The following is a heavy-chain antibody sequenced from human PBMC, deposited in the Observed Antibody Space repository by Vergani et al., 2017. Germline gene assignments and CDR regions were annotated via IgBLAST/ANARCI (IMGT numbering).Heavy chain of an antibody. J-gene: IGHJ4*02. V-gene: IGHV1-2*02. CDR2: INPNSGRT. D-gene: IGHD1-7*01. CDR1: GYSFTGYY. Sequence: QVQLVQSGAEVKNPGASVKVSCKASGYSFTGYYIHWVRQAPGQGLEWMGWINPNSGRTKYAQKFQGRVTMTRDTSITTAYMEVSRLRSDATAVYYCARGRNFRDYWGQGTLVTVSS. CDR3: ARGRNFRDY.